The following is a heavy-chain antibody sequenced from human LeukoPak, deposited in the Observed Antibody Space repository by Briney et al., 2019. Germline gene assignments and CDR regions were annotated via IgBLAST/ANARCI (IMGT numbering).Heavy chain of an antibody. CDR3: ARDEPIGVVSG. D-gene: IGHD3-3*01. V-gene: IGHV3-48*01. Sequence: RLGGSLRLSCAASGFIFRSYTMNWVRQAPGKGLEWVSDISSSGSTIHYADSGKGRFTISRDNAENSLYLQMTSLRGDDTAVYYCARDEPIGVVSGWGQGTLVTVSS. CDR2: ISSSGSTI. CDR1: GFIFRSYT. J-gene: IGHJ4*02.